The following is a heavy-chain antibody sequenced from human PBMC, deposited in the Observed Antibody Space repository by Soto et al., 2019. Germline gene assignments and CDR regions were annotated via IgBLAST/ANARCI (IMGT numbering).Heavy chain of an antibody. CDR2: ISSSGSTI. CDR3: ARDLVVVPAGRTWFDP. D-gene: IGHD2-2*01. CDR1: GFTFSSYE. V-gene: IGHV3-48*03. Sequence: GSLRLSCAASGFTFSSYEMNWVRQAPGKGLEWVSYISSSGSTIYYADSVKGRFTISRDNAKNSLYLQMNSLRAEDTAVYYCARDLVVVPAGRTWFDPWGQGTLVTVSS. J-gene: IGHJ5*02.